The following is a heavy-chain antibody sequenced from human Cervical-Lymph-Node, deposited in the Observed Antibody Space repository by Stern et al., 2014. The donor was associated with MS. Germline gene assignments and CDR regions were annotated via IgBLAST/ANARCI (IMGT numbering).Heavy chain of an antibody. V-gene: IGHV3-30*18. CDR2: ISYDGSDK. CDR3: ANAAALSCRSPSCYKAFEY. Sequence: QVQLVESGGGVAQPGRSLRLSCAASGFTFSLSGMHWVRHAPGKGLDWVAVISYDGSDKYYGDSVKGRFTISRDNSKNTVYLQMNSLRAEDTAVYYCANAAALSCRSPSCYKAFEYWGQGILVTVSS. CDR1: GFTFSLSG. D-gene: IGHD2-2*02. J-gene: IGHJ4*02.